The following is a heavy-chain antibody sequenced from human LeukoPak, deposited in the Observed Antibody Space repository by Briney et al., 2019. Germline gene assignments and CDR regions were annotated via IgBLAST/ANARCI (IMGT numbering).Heavy chain of an antibody. J-gene: IGHJ4*02. CDR2: ITGSGGIT. V-gene: IGHV3-23*01. D-gene: IGHD3-10*01. Sequence: GGSLRLSCAASGFTFSSYAMSWVRQAPGKGLEWVSAITGSGGITYYADSVKGRFTISRDNSKNTLYLQMNSLRAEDTAVYYCAKVAHYYGSGSYYEYYFDYWGQGTLVTVSS. CDR1: GFTFSSYA. CDR3: AKVAHYYGSGSYYEYYFDY.